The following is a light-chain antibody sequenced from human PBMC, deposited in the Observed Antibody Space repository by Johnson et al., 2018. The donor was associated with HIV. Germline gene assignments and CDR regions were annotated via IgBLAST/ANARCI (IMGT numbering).Light chain of an antibody. CDR3: GTWDSSLSAPYV. J-gene: IGLJ1*01. CDR1: SSNIGNNY. CDR2: DNN. Sequence: QSVLTQPPSVSAAPGQKVTISCSGSSSNIGNNYVSWYQQVPGTAPKVLIYDNNKRPSGIPDRFSGSKSGTSATLGITGLQTGDEAVDYCGTWDSSLSAPYVFGTGTKVTGL. V-gene: IGLV1-51*01.